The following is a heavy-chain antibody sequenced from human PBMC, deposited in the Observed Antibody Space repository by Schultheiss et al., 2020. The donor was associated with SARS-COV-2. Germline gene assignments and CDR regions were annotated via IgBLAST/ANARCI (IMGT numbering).Heavy chain of an antibody. Sequence: ASVKVSCKASGYTFTGYYMHWVRQAPGQGLEWMGWINPNSGGTNYAQKFQGWVTMTRDTSISTAYMELSRLRSDDTAVYYCARDLPYCSSTSCFDAFDIWGQGTMVTVSS. V-gene: IGHV1-2*04. J-gene: IGHJ3*02. D-gene: IGHD2-2*01. CDR2: INPNSGGT. CDR3: ARDLPYCSSTSCFDAFDI. CDR1: GYTFTGYY.